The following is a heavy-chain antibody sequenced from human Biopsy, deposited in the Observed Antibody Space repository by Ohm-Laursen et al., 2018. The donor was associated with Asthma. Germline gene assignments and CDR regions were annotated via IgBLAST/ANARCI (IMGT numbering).Heavy chain of an antibody. J-gene: IGHJ4*01. CDR1: GFAVSRDY. V-gene: IGHV3-53*01. CDR2: IYSGGTS. CDR3: ARGDSNNWSHSYFDY. Sequence: SLRLSCSASGFAVSRDYMFWVRQAPGKGLEWASVIYSGGTSHTADSVRGRFTISRDYSKNTLYLQMHSLIAEDTAVYYCARGDSNNWSHSYFDYWGQGTLVTVSS. D-gene: IGHD1-20*01.